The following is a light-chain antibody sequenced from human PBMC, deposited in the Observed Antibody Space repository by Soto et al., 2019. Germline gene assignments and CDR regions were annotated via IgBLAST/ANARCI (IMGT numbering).Light chain of an antibody. V-gene: IGKV1-5*03. Sequence: DIQMTQSPSTLSASVADRVTITCRASQSITNWLAWYQQKPGKAPKLLIYKASNLETGVPSRFSGSGSGTEFTLTISSLQPDDFATYYCQQYITYSPWTFGQGTKVDFK. CDR2: KAS. CDR3: QQYITYSPWT. J-gene: IGKJ1*01. CDR1: QSITNW.